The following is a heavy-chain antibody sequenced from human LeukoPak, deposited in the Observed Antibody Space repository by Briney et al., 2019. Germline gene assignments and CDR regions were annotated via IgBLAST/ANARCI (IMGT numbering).Heavy chain of an antibody. D-gene: IGHD3-22*01. V-gene: IGHV3-23*01. CDR2: ISGSGGFT. CDR3: ARDSRPYYYDSSGQSFDY. CDR1: GFTFSSYG. Sequence: GGSLRLSCAASGFTFSSYGMSWVRQAPGKGLEWVSAISGSGGFTYYADSVKGRFTISRDNSKNTLYLQMNSLRAEDTAVYYCARDSRPYYYDSSGQSFDYWGQGTLVTVSS. J-gene: IGHJ4*02.